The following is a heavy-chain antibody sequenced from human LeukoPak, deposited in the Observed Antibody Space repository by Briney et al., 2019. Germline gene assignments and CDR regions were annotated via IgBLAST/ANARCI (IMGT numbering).Heavy chain of an antibody. CDR1: GFTFDDYG. D-gene: IGHD3-3*01. Sequence: GGSLRLSCAASGFTFDDYGMSWVRQAPGKGLEWVSGIDRNGDSTGYADSVEGRFTISRDNAKNTLYLQMNSLRAEDTAVYYCARAQDFWSGSPYYYYYMDVWGKGTTVTVSS. J-gene: IGHJ6*03. V-gene: IGHV3-20*04. CDR3: ARAQDFWSGSPYYYYYMDV. CDR2: IDRNGDST.